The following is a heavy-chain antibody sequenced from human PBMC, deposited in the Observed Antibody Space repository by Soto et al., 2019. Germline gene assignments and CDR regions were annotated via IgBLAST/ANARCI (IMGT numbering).Heavy chain of an antibody. V-gene: IGHV3-23*01. Sequence: EVQLLESGGGLVQPGGSPRLSCAASGFTFSTYAMNWVRQAPGKGLEWVSVISGSGGSTYYADSVKGRFTISRDNSKNTMYLQMNSLRAEDTAVYYCANSRINAWHFDYWGQGALVTVSS. J-gene: IGHJ4*02. CDR1: GFTFSTYA. CDR2: ISGSGGST. CDR3: ANSRINAWHFDY.